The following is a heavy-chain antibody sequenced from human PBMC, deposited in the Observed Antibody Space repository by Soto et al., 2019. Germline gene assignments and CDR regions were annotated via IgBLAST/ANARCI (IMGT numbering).Heavy chain of an antibody. V-gene: IGHV4-59*08. J-gene: IGHJ5*02. Sequence: SETLSLTCTVSGGSISSYYWSWIRQPPGKGLEWIGYIYYSGSTNYNPSLKSRVTISVDTSKNQFSLKLSSVTAADTAVYYCARAGYSSSWYWFDPWGQGTLVTVSS. CDR1: GGSISSYY. CDR3: ARAGYSSSWYWFDP. CDR2: IYYSGST. D-gene: IGHD6-13*01.